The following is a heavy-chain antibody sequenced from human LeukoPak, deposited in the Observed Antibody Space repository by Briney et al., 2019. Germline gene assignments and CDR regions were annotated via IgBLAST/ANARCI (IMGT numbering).Heavy chain of an antibody. CDR2: ISYDGSNK. CDR1: GFTFSSYA. Sequence: GGSLRLSCAASGFTFSSYAMHWVRQAPGKGLEWVAGISYDGSNKYYADSVKGRFTISRDNSKNTLYLQMNSLRAEDTAVYYCARVYCSSTSCQGYYYYYMDVWGKGTTVTVSS. D-gene: IGHD2-2*01. CDR3: ARVYCSSTSCQGYYYYYMDV. J-gene: IGHJ6*03. V-gene: IGHV3-30-3*01.